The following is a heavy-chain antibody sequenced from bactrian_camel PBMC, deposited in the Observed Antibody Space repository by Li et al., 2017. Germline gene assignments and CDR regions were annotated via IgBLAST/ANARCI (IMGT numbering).Heavy chain of an antibody. J-gene: IGHJ6*01. V-gene: IGHV3S9*01. CDR1: GFAFSSYA. CDR2: IAGSSST. CDR3: ACAADSIYRQSFFGY. Sequence: HVQLVESGGELVQPGGSLRLSCVVSGFAFSSYAASWVRQRPGKGLEWVSSIAGSSSTTYADSVKGRFTISRDNAKNTVYLEMNSLKPDDTAVYYCACAADSIYRQSFFGYWGQGTQVTVS.